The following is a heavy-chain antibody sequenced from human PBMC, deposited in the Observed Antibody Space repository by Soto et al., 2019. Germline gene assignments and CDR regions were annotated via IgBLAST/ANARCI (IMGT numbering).Heavy chain of an antibody. CDR1: GGTFSSYA. J-gene: IGHJ6*02. CDR3: ARAHLYYYGSGSYYAGYGMDV. V-gene: IGHV1-69*06. Sequence: QVQLVQSGAEVKKPGSSVKVSCKASGGTFSSYAISWVRQAPGQGLEWMGGIIPIFGTAKYAQKFQGRVTSTADKSTSTAYMELSSLRSEDTAVYYCARAHLYYYGSGSYYAGYGMDVWGQGTTVTVSS. D-gene: IGHD3-10*01. CDR2: IIPIFGTA.